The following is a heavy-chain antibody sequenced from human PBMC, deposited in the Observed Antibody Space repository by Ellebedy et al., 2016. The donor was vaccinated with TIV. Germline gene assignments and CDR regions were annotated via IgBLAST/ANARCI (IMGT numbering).Heavy chain of an antibody. J-gene: IGHJ4*02. CDR1: GFTFSSYA. CDR3: AKRGMDYGDYDGSGDFDY. CDR2: ISGSGGGT. V-gene: IGHV3-23*01. D-gene: IGHD4-17*01. Sequence: GESLKISCAASGFTFSSYAMSWVRQAPGKGLEWVSAISGSGGGTYYADSVKGRFTISRDNSKNTLYLQMNSLRAEDTAVYYCAKRGMDYGDYDGSGDFDYWGQGTLVTVSS.